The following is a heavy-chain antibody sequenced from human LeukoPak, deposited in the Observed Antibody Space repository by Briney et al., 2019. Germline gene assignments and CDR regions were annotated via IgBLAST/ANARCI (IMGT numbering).Heavy chain of an antibody. J-gene: IGHJ3*02. Sequence: GSVKVSCKASGYTFTSYGISWVRQAPGQGLEWMGWISAYNGNTNYAQKFQGRVTITADKSTSTAYMELSSLRSEDTAVYYCAREVTMVRGVMDAFDIWGQGTMVTVSS. CDR3: AREVTMVRGVMDAFDI. CDR1: GYTFTSYG. D-gene: IGHD3-10*01. CDR2: ISAYNGNT. V-gene: IGHV1-18*01.